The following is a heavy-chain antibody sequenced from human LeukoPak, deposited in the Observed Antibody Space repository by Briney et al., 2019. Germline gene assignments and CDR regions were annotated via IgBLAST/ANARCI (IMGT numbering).Heavy chain of an antibody. CDR1: GFTFSSYA. J-gene: IGHJ4*02. D-gene: IGHD3-10*01. V-gene: IGHV3-30-3*01. CDR3: ARDHYYGSVLDW. CDR2: ISYDGSNK. Sequence: GRSLRLSCAASGFTFSSYAMHWVRQAPGKGLEWVAVISYDGSNKYYADSVKGRYTISRDNSKNTLYLQMNSTRAEDTAVYYCARDHYYGSVLDWWGQGTLVTVSS.